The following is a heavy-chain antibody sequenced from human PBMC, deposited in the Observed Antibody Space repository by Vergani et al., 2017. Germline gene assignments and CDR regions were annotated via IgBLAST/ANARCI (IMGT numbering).Heavy chain of an antibody. CDR1: GGSISSSKYY. CDR3: ASGSYDFLTGYDIHSPFDY. CDR2: IYYSGST. J-gene: IGHJ4*02. V-gene: IGHV4-39*01. D-gene: IGHD3-9*01. Sequence: QLQLQESGPGLVKPSETLSLTCTVSGGSISSSKYYWGWIRQPPGKGLEWIGNIYYSGSTYYNPSLKSRVTISVDTSKNQFSLKLSSVTAADTAVYFCASGSYDFLTGYDIHSPFDYWGQGTLVTVSS.